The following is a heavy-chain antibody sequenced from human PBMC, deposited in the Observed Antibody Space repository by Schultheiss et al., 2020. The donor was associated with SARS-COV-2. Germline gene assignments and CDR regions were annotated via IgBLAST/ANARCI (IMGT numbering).Heavy chain of an antibody. V-gene: IGHV4-34*01. J-gene: IGHJ6*02. CDR2: IYYNGIT. CDR1: GGSFSGYY. Sequence: SETLSLTCAVYGGSFSGYYWSWIRQPPGKGLEWIGYIYYNGITYYNPSLKSRLTISVDTSKNQFSLKLYSVTAADTAVYYCARGGEGYYDSSGHRLYYYGMDVWGQGTTVTVSS. CDR3: ARGGEGYYDSSGHRLYYYGMDV. D-gene: IGHD3-22*01.